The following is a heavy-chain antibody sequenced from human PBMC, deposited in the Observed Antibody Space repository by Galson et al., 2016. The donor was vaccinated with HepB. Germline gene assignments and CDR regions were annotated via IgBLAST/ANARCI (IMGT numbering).Heavy chain of an antibody. CDR2: IWYDGSNK. CDR3: ARDQNYYDSNEFDH. V-gene: IGHV3-33*01. D-gene: IGHD3-22*01. CDR1: GFTFSSYG. J-gene: IGHJ4*02. Sequence: SLRLSCAASGFTFSSYGMHWVRQAPGKRLEWVAVIWYDGSNKYYVDSVKGRFTISRDKSKNTLYLQMTSLRAEDTAVYYCARDQNYYDSNEFDHWGQGTLVIVSS.